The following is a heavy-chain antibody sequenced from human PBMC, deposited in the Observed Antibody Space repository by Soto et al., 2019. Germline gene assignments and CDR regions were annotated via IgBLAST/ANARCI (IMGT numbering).Heavy chain of an antibody. D-gene: IGHD6-19*01. CDR1: GYTFTSYG. Sequence: ASVKVSCKASGYTFTSYGISWVRQAPGQGLEWMGWISAYNGNTNYAQKLQGRVTMTTDTSTSTAYMELRSLRSDDTAVYYCARDDYSSGWPSPYYFDHWGQGTLVTVSS. V-gene: IGHV1-18*04. CDR3: ARDDYSSGWPSPYYFDH. CDR2: ISAYNGNT. J-gene: IGHJ4*02.